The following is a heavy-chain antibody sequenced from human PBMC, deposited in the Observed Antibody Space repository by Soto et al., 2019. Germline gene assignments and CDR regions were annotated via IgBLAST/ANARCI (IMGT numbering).Heavy chain of an antibody. Sequence: QVHLVQSGAEVKKPGASVKVSCKGSGYAFTTYGITWVRQAPGQGLEWMGWISAHNGNTNYAQKLQGRVTVTRDTSTSRAYMELRSLRSDDTAVYYCARGRYGDYWGQGALVTVSS. D-gene: IGHD1-1*01. CDR2: ISAHNGNT. J-gene: IGHJ4*02. CDR3: ARGRYGDY. V-gene: IGHV1-18*01. CDR1: GYAFTTYG.